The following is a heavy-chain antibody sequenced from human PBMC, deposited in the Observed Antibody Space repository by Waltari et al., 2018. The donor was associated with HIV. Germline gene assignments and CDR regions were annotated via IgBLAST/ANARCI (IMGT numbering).Heavy chain of an antibody. CDR2: IYYSGST. Sequence: QLQLQESGPGLVKPSETLSLTCTVSGGSISSSSYYWGWIRQPPGKGLEWIGSIYYSGSTYYNPALKSRVTISVDTSKNQFSLKLSSVTAADTAVYYCASEGTETYYDFWSGKGAGFDYWGQGTLVTVSS. D-gene: IGHD3-3*01. CDR3: ASEGTETYYDFWSGKGAGFDY. V-gene: IGHV4-39*01. CDR1: GGSISSSSYY. J-gene: IGHJ4*02.